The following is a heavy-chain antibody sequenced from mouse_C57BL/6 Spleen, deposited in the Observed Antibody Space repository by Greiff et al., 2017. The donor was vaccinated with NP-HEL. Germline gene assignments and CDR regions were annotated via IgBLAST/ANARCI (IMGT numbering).Heavy chain of an antibody. D-gene: IGHD1-1*01. V-gene: IGHV1-85*01. CDR3: ATNYGSSEAWFAY. CDR1: GYTFTSYD. J-gene: IGHJ3*01. CDR2: IYPRDGST. Sequence: VQLQQSGPELVKPGASVKLSCKASGYTFTSYDINWVKQRPGQGLEWIGWIYPRDGSTKYNEKFKGKATLTVDTSSSTAYMELHSLTSGDSAVYFCATNYGSSEAWFAYWGQGTLVTVSA.